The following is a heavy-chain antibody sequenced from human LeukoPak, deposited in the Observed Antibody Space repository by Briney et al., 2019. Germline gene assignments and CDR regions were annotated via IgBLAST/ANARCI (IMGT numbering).Heavy chain of an antibody. V-gene: IGHV3-23*01. D-gene: IGHD6-13*01. CDR1: GVDLTTYS. CDR3: ARCMVLSQGWCKWFDP. J-gene: IGHJ5*02. Sequence: GGTLRLSCAASGVDLTTYSMTWVRHPPAKGLECGSSIKISGGGTYYPDPVNGRFTTLRNNTENTLHRQRDNLTSQDPRRYFCARCMVLSQGWCKWFDPWGQGTLVTVSS. CDR2: IKISGGGT.